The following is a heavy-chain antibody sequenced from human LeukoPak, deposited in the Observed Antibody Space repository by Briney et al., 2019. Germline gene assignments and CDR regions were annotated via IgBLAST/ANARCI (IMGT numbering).Heavy chain of an antibody. J-gene: IGHJ6*02. CDR2: TYYRSKWYN. CDR1: VDSVSSNSAA. V-gene: IGHV6-1*01. CDR3: ARVSYSSGWKRVYYYGMDV. Sequence: SGPGLVKPSQTLSLTCAISVDSVSSNSAAWNWIRQSPSRGLEWLGRTYYRSKWYNDYAVSVKSRITINPDTSKNQFSLQLNSVTPEDTAVYYCARVSYSSGWKRVYYYGMDVWGQGTTVTVSS. D-gene: IGHD6-19*01.